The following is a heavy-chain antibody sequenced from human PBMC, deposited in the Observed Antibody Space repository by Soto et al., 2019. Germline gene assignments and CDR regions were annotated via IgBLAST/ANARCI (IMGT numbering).Heavy chain of an antibody. Sequence: GGSLRLSCAASGFTLSSYNMNWVRQAPGKGLEWVSYISGSSGTIYYADSVKGRFTISRDNAKNSLYLQMDSLRDEDTAVYYCARDHGGSTWFVGIYYYFGVDVSGQGTTVTVSS. D-gene: IGHD6-13*01. CDR3: ARDHGGSTWFVGIYYYFGVDV. J-gene: IGHJ6*02. V-gene: IGHV3-48*02. CDR2: ISGSSGTI. CDR1: GFTLSSYN.